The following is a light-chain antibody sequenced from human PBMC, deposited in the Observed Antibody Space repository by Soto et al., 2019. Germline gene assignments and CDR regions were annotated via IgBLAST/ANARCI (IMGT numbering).Light chain of an antibody. J-gene: IGKJ1*01. Sequence: EIVLTQSPATLSLSPGERATLSCRASQSVGSHLAWYQHKPGQAPRLLIYGASPRATGIPGRFSGSGSGTVFTLTISSLQSEDFGVYYCQQYNKWPWTFGRGTKVDI. CDR1: QSVGSH. CDR2: GAS. V-gene: IGKV3-15*01. CDR3: QQYNKWPWT.